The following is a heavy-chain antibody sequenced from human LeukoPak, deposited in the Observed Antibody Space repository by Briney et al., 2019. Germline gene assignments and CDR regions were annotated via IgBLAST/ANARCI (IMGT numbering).Heavy chain of an antibody. J-gene: IGHJ4*02. Sequence: PSETLSLTCTVSGGSISSYYWSWIRQPPGKGLEWIGYIYYSGSTNYNPPLKSRVTISVDPSKNQFSLKLSSVTAADTAVYYCAITYYYDSSGYWGLDYWGQGTLVTVSS. CDR3: AITYYYDSSGYWGLDY. D-gene: IGHD3-22*01. CDR2: IYYSGST. CDR1: GGSISSYY. V-gene: IGHV4-59*08.